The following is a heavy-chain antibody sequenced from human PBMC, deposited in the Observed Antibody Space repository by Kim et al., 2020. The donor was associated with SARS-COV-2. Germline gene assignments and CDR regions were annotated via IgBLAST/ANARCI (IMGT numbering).Heavy chain of an antibody. CDR3: ARGPSRYSSSWSDWYFDL. CDR1: GYSFTSYW. CDR2: IYPGDSDT. Sequence: GESLKISCKGSGYSFTSYWIGWVRQMPGKGLEWMGIIYPGDSDTRYSPSFQGQVTISADKSISTAYLQWSSLKASDTAMYYCARGPSRYSSSWSDWYFDLWGRGTLVTVSS. D-gene: IGHD6-13*01. V-gene: IGHV5-51*01. J-gene: IGHJ2*01.